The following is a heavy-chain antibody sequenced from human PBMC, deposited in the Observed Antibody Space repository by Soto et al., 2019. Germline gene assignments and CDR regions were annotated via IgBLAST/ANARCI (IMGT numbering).Heavy chain of an antibody. CDR1: GFTLSRYG. J-gene: IGHJ5*01. CDR2: ISSSTSYV. CDR3: ARDPSEGRVGNWFES. V-gene: IGHV3-21*06. Sequence: EVQLVESGGGLVKPGGSLRLSCAASGFTLSRYGMNWLRQAPGKGLEWVASISSSTSYVYYADSVKGRFSTSRDNAKNILYLDMYALRSEDTAIYYCARDPSEGRVGNWFESWGQGTLVTVSS.